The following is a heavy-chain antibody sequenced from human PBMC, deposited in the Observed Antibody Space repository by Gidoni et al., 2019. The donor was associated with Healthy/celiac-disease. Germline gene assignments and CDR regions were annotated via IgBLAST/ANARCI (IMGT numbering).Heavy chain of an antibody. V-gene: IGHV3-23*01. CDR3: AKCSNWNYWLYYYLDV. Sequence: EVQLLASGGGLVQPGGSLRLSCAASGFTFSSYALTWVRQAPGKGLEWVSGISGSGGSTYYADSVKGRFTISRDNSKNTLYLQMNSLRAEDTAVYYCAKCSNWNYWLYYYLDVWGKGTTVTVSS. D-gene: IGHD1-7*01. CDR1: GFTFSSYA. CDR2: ISGSGGST. J-gene: IGHJ6*03.